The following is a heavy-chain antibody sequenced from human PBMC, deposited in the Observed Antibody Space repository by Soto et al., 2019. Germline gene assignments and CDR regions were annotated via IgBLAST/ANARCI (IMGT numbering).Heavy chain of an antibody. Sequence: PSETLSLTCTVSGGSISSGGYYWSRSRQHPGKGLEWIGYIYYSGSTYYNPSLKSRVTISVDTSKNQFSLKLSSVTAADTAVYYCARSYSSSSHFDYWGQGTLVTVSS. CDR1: GGSISSGGYY. J-gene: IGHJ4*02. V-gene: IGHV4-31*03. D-gene: IGHD6-6*01. CDR2: IYYSGST. CDR3: ARSYSSSSHFDY.